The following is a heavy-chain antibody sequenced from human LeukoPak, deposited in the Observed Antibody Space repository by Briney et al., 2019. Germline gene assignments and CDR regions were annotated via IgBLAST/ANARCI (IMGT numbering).Heavy chain of an antibody. CDR3: ARRYGFPYFFDC. Sequence: ETLSLTCTVSGYSISSGYYWGWIRQPPGKGLEWVSVISGSGSGANTYYADSVKGRFTISRDNSKNTLYLQMNSLRAEDTAVYYCARRYGFPYFFDCWGQGTLVTVSS. CDR2: ISGSGSGANT. V-gene: IGHV3-23*01. D-gene: IGHD5-18*01. CDR1: GYSISSGYY. J-gene: IGHJ4*02.